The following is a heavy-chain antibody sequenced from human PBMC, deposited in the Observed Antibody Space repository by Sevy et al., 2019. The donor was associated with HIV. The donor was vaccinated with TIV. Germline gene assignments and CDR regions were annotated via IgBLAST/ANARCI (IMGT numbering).Heavy chain of an antibody. V-gene: IGHV3-21*01. D-gene: IGHD1-1*01. Sequence: GGSLRLSCAASGFTLSSYRMTWVRQAPGKGLEWVSCISSTSAYINYAHSVKGRFTISRDNAKNLLYLQMDSLRAEDTAVYYCARAVLEISTWRSDYWGQGTLVTVSS. CDR1: GFTLSSYR. CDR3: ARAVLEISTWRSDY. J-gene: IGHJ4*02. CDR2: ISSTSAYI.